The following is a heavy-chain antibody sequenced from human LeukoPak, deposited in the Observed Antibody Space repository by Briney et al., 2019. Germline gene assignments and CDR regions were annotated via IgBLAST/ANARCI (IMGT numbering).Heavy chain of an antibody. CDR1: GGSISRYY. D-gene: IGHD1-26*01. V-gene: IGHV4-59*01. J-gene: IGHJ4*02. CDR3: ARVSGSLGEESLDY. CDR2: IYYSGST. Sequence: SETLSLTCTVSGGSISRYYWSWIRQPPGKGLEWIGYIYYSGSTNYNPSLKSRVTISVDTSKNQFSLKLSSVTAADTAVYYCARVSGSLGEESLDYWGQGTLVTVSS.